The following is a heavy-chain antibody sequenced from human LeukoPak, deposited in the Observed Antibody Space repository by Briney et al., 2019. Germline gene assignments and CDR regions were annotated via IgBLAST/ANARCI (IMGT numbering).Heavy chain of an antibody. CDR2: IIPIFGTA. Sequence: SVKVSCKASGGTFSSYAISWVRQAPGQGLEWMGGIIPIFGTANYAQKFQGRVTITADESTSTAYMELSSLRSEDTAVYYCARALNQLTTVTPNFDYWGQGTLVTVSS. J-gene: IGHJ4*02. V-gene: IGHV1-69*01. D-gene: IGHD4-17*01. CDR1: GGTFSSYA. CDR3: ARALNQLTTVTPNFDY.